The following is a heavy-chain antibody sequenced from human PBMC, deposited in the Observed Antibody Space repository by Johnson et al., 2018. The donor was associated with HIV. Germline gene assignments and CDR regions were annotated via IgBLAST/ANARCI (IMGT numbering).Heavy chain of an antibody. CDR2: ISYDGSNR. J-gene: IGHJ3*02. V-gene: IGHV3-30*04. CDR1: GFTFSSYP. Sequence: QVQLVESGGGVVQPGRSLRLSCAASGFTFSSYPMHWVRQAPGKGLEWVAVISYDGSNRYYADSVKGRFTISRDNSKNTLYLQMNSLRAEDTAVYYCARVHSGGAFDIWGQGTMVTVSS. CDR3: ARVHSGGAFDI.